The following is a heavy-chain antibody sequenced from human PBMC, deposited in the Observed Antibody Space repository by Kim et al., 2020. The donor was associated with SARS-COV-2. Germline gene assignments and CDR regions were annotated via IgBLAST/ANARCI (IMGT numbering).Heavy chain of an antibody. V-gene: IGHV3-15*01. CDR3: TTEQTYYYYYGMDV. Sequence: GGSLRLSCAASGFTFSNAWMSWVRQAPGKGLEWVGRIKSKTDGGTTDYAAPVKGRFTISRDDSKNTLYLQMNSLKTEDTAVYYCTTEQTYYYYYGMDVWGQGTTVTVSS. CDR1: GFTFSNAW. CDR2: IKSKTDGGTT. J-gene: IGHJ6*02.